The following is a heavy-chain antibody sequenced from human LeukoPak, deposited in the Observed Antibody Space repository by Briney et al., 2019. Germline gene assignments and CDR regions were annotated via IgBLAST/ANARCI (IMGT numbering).Heavy chain of an antibody. CDR3: ARSGFSTGFYLDF. Sequence: GASVKVSCKASGYTFTGQFIHWLRQAPGQGLEWMGWIDPPSGAPHYAQKFQDTITLTRDTSIATAYMEVHRLQTDATAVYYCARSGFSTGFYLDFWGQGTPISVSS. CDR1: GYTFTGQF. CDR2: IDPPSGAP. V-gene: IGHV1-2*02. D-gene: IGHD6-19*01. J-gene: IGHJ4*02.